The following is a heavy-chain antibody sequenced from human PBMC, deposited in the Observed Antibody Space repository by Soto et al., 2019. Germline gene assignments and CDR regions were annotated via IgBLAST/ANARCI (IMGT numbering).Heavy chain of an antibody. CDR1: GFTFSDYY. D-gene: IGHD5-18*01. V-gene: IGHV3-11*05. Sequence: QVQLVESGGGLVKPGGSLRLSCAASGFTFSDYYMSWIRQAPGKGLEWVSYISSSSSYTNYADSVKGRFTISRDNAKNSMYLQMNSLRAEDTAVYYCAREGGRGYSYGRGDYWGQGTLVTVSS. CDR3: AREGGRGYSYGRGDY. CDR2: ISSSSSYT. J-gene: IGHJ4*02.